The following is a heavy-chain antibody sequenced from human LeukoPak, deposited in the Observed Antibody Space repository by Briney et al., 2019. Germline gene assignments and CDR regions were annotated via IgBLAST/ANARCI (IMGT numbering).Heavy chain of an antibody. Sequence: GGSLRLSCVASGLTFSIYTMNWVRQAPGKGLEWVSSIRSRSSDIYYVDSVKGRFTISRDNGKNSVYLQMDSLRAEDTAVYYCARSDWESYRYMDVWGTGTTVTVSS. CDR2: IRSRSSDI. CDR3: ARSDWESYRYMDV. V-gene: IGHV3-21*01. J-gene: IGHJ6*03. D-gene: IGHD1-26*01. CDR1: GLTFSIYT.